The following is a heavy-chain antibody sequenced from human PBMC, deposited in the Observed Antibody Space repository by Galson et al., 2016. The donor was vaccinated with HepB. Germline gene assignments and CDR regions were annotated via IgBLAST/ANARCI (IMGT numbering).Heavy chain of an antibody. D-gene: IGHD7-27*01. J-gene: IGHJ6*02. CDR3: ARDGDGSAPFGMDV. CDR2: MNADGTS. CDR1: GDSLSSSTYY. Sequence: CTVSGDSLSSSTYYWGWIRQPPGQGPEWMGIMNADGTSRNGQKFQGRVTMTRDTSTSTVYMELSSLRSEDMAVYYCARDGDGSAPFGMDVWGQGTSVTVSS. V-gene: IGHV1-46*01.